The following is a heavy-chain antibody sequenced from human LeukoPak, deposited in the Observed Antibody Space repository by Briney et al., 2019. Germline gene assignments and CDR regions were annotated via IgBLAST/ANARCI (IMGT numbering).Heavy chain of an antibody. CDR3: ARGTYYYGSGSSNWFDP. CDR1: GYTFTSYD. J-gene: IGHJ5*02. D-gene: IGHD3-10*01. V-gene: IGHV1-8*01. Sequence: ASVKVSCKASGYTFTSYDINWVRQATGQGLEWMGWMNPNSGNTGYAQKFQGRVTMTRNTSISTAYMELSSLRSEDTAAYYCARGTYYYGSGSSNWFDPWGQGTLVTVSS. CDR2: MNPNSGNT.